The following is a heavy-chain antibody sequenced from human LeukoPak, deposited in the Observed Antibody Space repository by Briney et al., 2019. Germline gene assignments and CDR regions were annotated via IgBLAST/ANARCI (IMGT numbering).Heavy chain of an antibody. CDR1: GGTFSSYT. CDR3: ARAPAAGTGYWFDP. V-gene: IGHV1-69*02. CDR2: IIPILGIA. Sequence: ASVKVSCKASGGTFSSYTISWVRQAPGQGLEWMGRIIPILGIANYAQKFQGRVTITADKSTNTAYMELSSLRSEDTAVYYCARAPAAGTGYWFDPWGQGTLVTVSS. J-gene: IGHJ5*02. D-gene: IGHD6-13*01.